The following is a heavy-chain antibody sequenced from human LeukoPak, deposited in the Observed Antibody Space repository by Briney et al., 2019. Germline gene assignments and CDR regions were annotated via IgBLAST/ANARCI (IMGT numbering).Heavy chain of an antibody. Sequence: SCNSSVEANSGDVCYCRFMRKPPGKDLKWIGYIYYSGSTYYNPSLKSRVTISVDTSKNQFSLKLCSVTAADTAVYYCAREGELLDGDYGGYFDYWGQGTLVTVSS. CDR1: VEANSGDVCY. V-gene: IGHV4-30-4*01. CDR3: AREGELLDGDYGGYFDY. J-gene: IGHJ4*02. CDR2: IYYSGST. D-gene: IGHD4-17*01.